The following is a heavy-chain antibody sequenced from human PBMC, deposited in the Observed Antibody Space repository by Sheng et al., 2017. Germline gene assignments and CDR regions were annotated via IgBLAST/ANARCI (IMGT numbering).Heavy chain of an antibody. CDR2: INHSGST. Sequence: QVQLQQWGAGLLKPSETLSLTCAVYGGSFSGYYWSWIRQPPGKGLEWIGEINHSGSTNYNPSLKSRVTISVDTSKNQFSLKLSSVNAADTAVYYCARLEDYDFLDYWGQGTLVTVSS. CDR3: ARLEDYDFLDY. CDR1: GGSFSGYY. J-gene: IGHJ4*02. V-gene: IGHV4-34*01. D-gene: IGHD3-3*01.